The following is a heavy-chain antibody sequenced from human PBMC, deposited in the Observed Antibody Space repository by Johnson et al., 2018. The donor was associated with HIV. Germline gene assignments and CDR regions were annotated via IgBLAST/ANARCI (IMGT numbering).Heavy chain of an antibody. Sequence: VQLVESGGGVVQPGRSLRLSCAASGFTVSSNYMSWVRQAPGKGLEWVSVIYSGGSTYYADSVKGRFTISRDNSKNTLYLQMNSLRAEDTAVYYCAKSTRGNWGSCFDIWGQGTMVTVSS. CDR3: AKSTRGNWGSCFDI. CDR1: GFTVSSNY. J-gene: IGHJ3*02. CDR2: IYSGGST. V-gene: IGHV3-66*01. D-gene: IGHD7-27*01.